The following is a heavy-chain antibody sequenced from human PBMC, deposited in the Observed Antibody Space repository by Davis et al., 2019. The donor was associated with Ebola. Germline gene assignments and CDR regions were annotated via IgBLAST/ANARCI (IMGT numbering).Heavy chain of an antibody. CDR1: GDSVSSNSAA. CDR2: TYYRSKWYN. Sequence: HSQTPSLTCAISGDSVSSNSAAWNWIRQSPSRGLEWLGRTYYRSKWYNDYAVSVKSRITINPDTSKNQFSLQLNSVTPEDTAIYYCARDLDYDSSGYYTRWFDPWGQGTLVTVSS. V-gene: IGHV6-1*01. J-gene: IGHJ5*02. CDR3: ARDLDYDSSGYYTRWFDP. D-gene: IGHD3-22*01.